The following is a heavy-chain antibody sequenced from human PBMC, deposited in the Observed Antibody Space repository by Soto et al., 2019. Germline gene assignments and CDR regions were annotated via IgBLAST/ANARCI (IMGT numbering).Heavy chain of an antibody. V-gene: IGHV3-48*03. CDR1: GFVFKNYE. CDR2: ISNSGNTI. J-gene: IGHJ6*02. CDR3: ARDIDNRDYYYGLDV. D-gene: IGHD1-20*01. Sequence: VRLSCVASGFVFKNYEMYWVRQAPGKGLEWISYISNSGNTIYVADSMRGRFTISRDNAKNSLFLQMNSLRADDTAVYYCARDIDNRDYYYGLDVWGQGTTVTVSS.